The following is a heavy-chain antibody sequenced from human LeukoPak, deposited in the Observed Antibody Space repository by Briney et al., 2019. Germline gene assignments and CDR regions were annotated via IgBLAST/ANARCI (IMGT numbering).Heavy chain of an antibody. Sequence: GGSLRLSCAASGFTFDDYAMHWVRQAPGKGLEWVSGISWNSGSIGYADSVKGRFTISRDNAKNSLYLQMNSLRAEDMALYYCAKFSGPNYYDSSGYYDYWGQGTLVTVSS. CDR3: AKFSGPNYYDSSGYYDY. V-gene: IGHV3-9*03. CDR1: GFTFDDYA. CDR2: ISWNSGSI. D-gene: IGHD3-22*01. J-gene: IGHJ4*02.